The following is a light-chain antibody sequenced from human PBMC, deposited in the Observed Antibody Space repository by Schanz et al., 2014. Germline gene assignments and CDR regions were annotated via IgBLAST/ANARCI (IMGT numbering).Light chain of an antibody. J-gene: IGKJ2*01. CDR2: AAS. V-gene: IGKV1-39*01. CDR3: QQSDSTPYT. CDR1: QSISSF. Sequence: DIQMTQSPSSLSASVGDRVTITCRASQSISSFLNWYQQKPGKAPKLLIYAASNLQTGVPSRFSGSGSGTYFTLTITSLQPEDFAAFYCQQSDSTPYTFGQGTKLEIK.